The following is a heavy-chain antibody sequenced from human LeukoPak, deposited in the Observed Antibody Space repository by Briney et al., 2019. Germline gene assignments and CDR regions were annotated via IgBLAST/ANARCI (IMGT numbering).Heavy chain of an antibody. CDR1: GYSFTSYW. D-gene: IGHD3-22*01. CDR3: AGNGHYYDSSGYYSGDYYYYGMDV. V-gene: IGHV5-51*01. CDR2: IYPGDSDT. Sequence: GESLKISCKGSGYSFTSYWIGWVRQMPGKGLEWMGIIYPGDSDTRYSPSFQGQVTISADKSISTAYLQWSSLKASDTAMYYCAGNGHYYDSSGYYSGDYYYYGMDVWGQGTAVTVSS. J-gene: IGHJ6*02.